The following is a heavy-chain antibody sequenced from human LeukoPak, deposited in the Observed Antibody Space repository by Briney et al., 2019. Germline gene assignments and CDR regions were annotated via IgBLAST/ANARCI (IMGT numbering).Heavy chain of an antibody. CDR2: IYYSGST. CDR1: AGSISSRVHY. CDR3: ARDPKLAAAGTGDAFDI. J-gene: IGHJ3*02. D-gene: IGHD6-13*01. V-gene: IGHV4-39*07. Sequence: PSETLSLTCSVSAGSISSRVHYWGWIRQPPGKGLEWIGSIYYSGSTYYNPSLKSRVTISVDTSKNQFSLKLSSVTAADTAVYYCARDPKLAAAGTGDAFDIWGQGTVVTVSS.